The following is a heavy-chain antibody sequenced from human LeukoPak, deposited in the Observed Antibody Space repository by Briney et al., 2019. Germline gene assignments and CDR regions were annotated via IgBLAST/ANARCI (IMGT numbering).Heavy chain of an antibody. D-gene: IGHD3-10*01. CDR3: ARDRGVTTARGVPSWFDP. CDR1: GGSFSAYY. CDR2: IYTTGSP. V-gene: IGHV4-4*07. J-gene: IGHJ5*02. Sequence: SETLSLTCAVYGGSFSAYYWTWIRQPAGKGLEWIGRIYTTGSPDYSPSLRGRVTISVDTSMNQFSFKLTSVSAADTAVYYCARDRGVTTARGVPSWFDPWGQGILVTVSS.